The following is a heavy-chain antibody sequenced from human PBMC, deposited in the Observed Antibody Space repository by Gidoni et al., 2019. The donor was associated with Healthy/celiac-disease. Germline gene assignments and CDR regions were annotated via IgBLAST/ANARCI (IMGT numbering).Heavy chain of an antibody. CDR1: CGSFSGYY. CDR2: INQSGST. V-gene: IGHV4-34*01. D-gene: IGHD3-3*01. CDR3: ARGKTLITIFGGGGGSWFDP. J-gene: IGHJ5*02. Sequence: QVQLQQWGAGLLKPSETLSLTCAVYCGSFSGYYWSWIRPPPGKGLAWMGEINQSGSTNYNPSLKSRVTISVDTSKNQFSLKLSSVTAADTAVYYCARGKTLITIFGGGGGSWFDPWGQGTLVTVSS.